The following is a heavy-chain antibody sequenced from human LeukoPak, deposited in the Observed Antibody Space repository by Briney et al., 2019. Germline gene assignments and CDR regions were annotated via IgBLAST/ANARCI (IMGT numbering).Heavy chain of an antibody. CDR1: GFTFSSYE. Sequence: GGSLRLSCAASGFTFSSYEMNWVRQAPGKGLEWVSYISSSGSTIYYADSVKGRFTISGDNAKNSLYLQMNSLRAEDTAVYYCARVKPYYYYYYMDVWGKGTTVTISS. V-gene: IGHV3-48*03. CDR3: ARVKPYYYYYYMDV. J-gene: IGHJ6*03. CDR2: ISSSGSTI.